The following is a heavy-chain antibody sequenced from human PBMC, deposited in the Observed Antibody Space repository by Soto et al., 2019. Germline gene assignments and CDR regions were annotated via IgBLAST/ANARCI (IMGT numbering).Heavy chain of an antibody. D-gene: IGHD1-26*01. V-gene: IGHV4-30-2*01. CDR1: GGSISSGGYS. CDR3: ARVRERQFDY. CDR2: IYHSGST. Sequence: SETLSLTYAVSGGSISSGGYSWSWIRQPPGKGLEWIGYIYHSGSTYYNPSLKSRVTISVDRSKNQFSLKLSSVTAADTAVYYCARVRERQFDYWGQGTLVTVSS. J-gene: IGHJ4*02.